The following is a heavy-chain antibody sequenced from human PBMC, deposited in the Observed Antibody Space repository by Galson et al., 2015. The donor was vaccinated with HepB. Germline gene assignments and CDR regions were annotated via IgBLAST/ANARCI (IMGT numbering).Heavy chain of an antibody. V-gene: IGHV3-73*01. J-gene: IGHJ4*02. CDR2: IRSKATNYAT. CDR1: GFTFSGSA. D-gene: IGHD6-13*01. CDR3: IRMADLSGYSSS. Sequence: SLRLSCAAPGFTFSGSAIHWVRQTSGKGLEWVGHIRSKATNYATAYAASLKGRFTIPRDDSKNTAYLHMKSLKTEDTAVYYCIRMADLSGYSSSWGQGTLVTVSS.